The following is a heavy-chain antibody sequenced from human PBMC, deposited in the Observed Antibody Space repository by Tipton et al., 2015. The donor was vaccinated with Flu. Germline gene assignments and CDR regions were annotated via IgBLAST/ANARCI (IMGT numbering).Heavy chain of an antibody. CDR3: AGTKNYYDSSGYYRIFDY. CDR2: INHSGST. CDR1: GGSFSGYY. D-gene: IGHD3-22*01. Sequence: TLSPTCAVYGGSFSGYYWSWIRQPPGKGLEWIGEINHSGSTNYNPSLKSRVTISVDTSKNQFSLKLSSVTAADTAVYYCAGTKNYYDSSGYYRIFDYWGQGTLVTVSS. V-gene: IGHV4-34*01. J-gene: IGHJ4*02.